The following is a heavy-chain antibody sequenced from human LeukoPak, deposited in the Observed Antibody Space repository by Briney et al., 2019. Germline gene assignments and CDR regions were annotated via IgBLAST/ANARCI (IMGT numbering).Heavy chain of an antibody. Sequence: SETLSLTCTVSGGSISSGSYYWSWIRQPAGKGLEWIGRIYTSGSTNYNSSLKSRITVSVDTSKNQFSLNLTSVTAADTAVYYCARFTPQGYGWGGYNRFDPWGQGTLVTVSS. CDR3: ARFTPQGYGWGGYNRFDP. CDR1: GGSISSGSYY. CDR2: IYTSGST. D-gene: IGHD3-16*01. V-gene: IGHV4-61*02. J-gene: IGHJ5*02.